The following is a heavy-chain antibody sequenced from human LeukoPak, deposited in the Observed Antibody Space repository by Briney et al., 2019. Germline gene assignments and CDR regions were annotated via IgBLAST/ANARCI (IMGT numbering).Heavy chain of an antibody. CDR1: GGTFSSYA. D-gene: IGHD5-24*01. Sequence: SVKVSCKASGGTFSSYAISWVRQAPGQGLEWMGRIIPIFGTANYAQKFQGRVTITTDESMSTAYMELSSLRSEDTAVYYCARVGRDGYNYRDYWGQGTLVTVSS. CDR3: ARVGRDGYNYRDY. CDR2: IIPIFGTA. J-gene: IGHJ4*02. V-gene: IGHV1-69*05.